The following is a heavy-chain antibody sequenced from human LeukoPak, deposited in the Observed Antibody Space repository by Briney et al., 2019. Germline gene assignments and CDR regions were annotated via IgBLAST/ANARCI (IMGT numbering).Heavy chain of an antibody. V-gene: IGHV1-69*13. Sequence: VASVKVSCTASGGTFSSYAISWVRQAPGQGLEWMGGIIPIFGTANYAQKFQGRVTITADESTSTAYMELSSLRSEDTAVYYCASGGWTGTLGYWGQGTLVTVSS. D-gene: IGHD6-19*01. J-gene: IGHJ4*02. CDR3: ASGGWTGTLGY. CDR2: IIPIFGTA. CDR1: GGTFSSYA.